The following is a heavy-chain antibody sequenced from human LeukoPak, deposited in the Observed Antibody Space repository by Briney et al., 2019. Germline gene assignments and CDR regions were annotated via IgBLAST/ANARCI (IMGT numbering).Heavy chain of an antibody. CDR3: ARGRVLRYFDWLPPKYYFDY. J-gene: IGHJ4*02. Sequence: SETLSLTCAVSGVSFSGYYWSWIRQPPGKGLVWIGSIYYSGSTYYNPSLKSRVTISVDTSKNQFSLKLSSVTAADTAVYYCARGRVLRYFDWLPPKYYFDYWGQGTLVTVSS. CDR2: IYYSGST. CDR1: GVSFSGYY. V-gene: IGHV4-34*01. D-gene: IGHD3-9*01.